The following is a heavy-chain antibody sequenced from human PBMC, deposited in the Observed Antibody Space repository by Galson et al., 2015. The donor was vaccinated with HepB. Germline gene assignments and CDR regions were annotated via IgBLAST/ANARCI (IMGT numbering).Heavy chain of an antibody. J-gene: IGHJ5*02. CDR3: ARGGGQWLVHAPFDP. D-gene: IGHD6-19*01. CDR1: GFTFSSYG. CDR2: IWYDGSNK. V-gene: IGHV3-33*01. Sequence: SLRLSCAASGFTFSSYGMHWVRQAPGKGLEWVAVIWYDGSNKYYADSVKGRFTISRDNSKNTLYLQMNSLRAEDTAVYYCARGGGQWLVHAPFDPWGQGTLVTVSS.